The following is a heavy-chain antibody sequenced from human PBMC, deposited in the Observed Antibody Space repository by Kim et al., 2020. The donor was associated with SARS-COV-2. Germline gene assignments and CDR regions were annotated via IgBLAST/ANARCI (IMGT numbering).Heavy chain of an antibody. D-gene: IGHD1-26*01. CDR1: GFTFSSYG. CDR3: AANPGGYSGSENGMSDY. Sequence: GGSLRLSCAASGFTFSSYGMHWVRQAPGKGLEWVAVIWYDGSNKYYADSVKGRFTISRDNSKNTLYLQMNSLRAEDTAVYYCAANPGGYSGSENGMSDYWGQGTLVTVSS. J-gene: IGHJ4*02. CDR2: IWYDGSNK. V-gene: IGHV3-33*01.